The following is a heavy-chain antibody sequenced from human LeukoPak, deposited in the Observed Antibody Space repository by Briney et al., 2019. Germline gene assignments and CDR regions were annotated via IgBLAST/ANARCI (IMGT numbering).Heavy chain of an antibody. CDR3: ARQRFTMRAYAGNWFDP. CDR2: IYPGDSDT. Sequence: GESLKISCKGSGYIFSTYWIGWVRQMPGKGLEWMGIIYPGDSDTRYSPSFQDQVTISADKSISTAYLQWSSLKASDTAMYYCARQRFTMRAYAGNWFDPWGQGTLVTVSS. CDR1: GYIFSTYW. V-gene: IGHV5-51*01. D-gene: IGHD3-10*01. J-gene: IGHJ5*02.